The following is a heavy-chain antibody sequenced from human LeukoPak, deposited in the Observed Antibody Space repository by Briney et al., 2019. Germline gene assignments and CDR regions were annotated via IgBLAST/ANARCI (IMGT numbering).Heavy chain of an antibody. J-gene: IGHJ4*02. CDR1: GGSISSYY. Sequence: PSETLSLTCTVSGGSISSYYWSWIRQPPGKGLEWIGYIYYSGSTNYNPSLKSRVTISVDTSKNQFSLKLSSVAAADTAVYYRARVGDWYYFDYWGQGTLVTVSS. D-gene: IGHD2-21*02. CDR2: IYYSGST. V-gene: IGHV4-59*01. CDR3: ARVGDWYYFDY.